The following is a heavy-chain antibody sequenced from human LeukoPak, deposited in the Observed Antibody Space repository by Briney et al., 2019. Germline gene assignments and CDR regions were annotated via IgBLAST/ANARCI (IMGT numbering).Heavy chain of an antibody. J-gene: IGHJ4*02. Sequence: PGGSLRLSCAASGFTFSSYSMNWVRQAPGKGLEWVSVIYSGGSTYYADSVKGRFTISRDNSKNTLYLQMNSLRAEDTAVYYCARNSREYYWFDYWGQGTLVTVSS. D-gene: IGHD2/OR15-2a*01. V-gene: IGHV3-53*01. CDR1: GFTFSSYS. CDR2: IYSGGST. CDR3: ARNSREYYWFDY.